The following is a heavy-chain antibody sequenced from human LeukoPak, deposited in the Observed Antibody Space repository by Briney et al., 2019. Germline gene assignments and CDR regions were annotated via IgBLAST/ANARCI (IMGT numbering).Heavy chain of an antibody. CDR1: GGSFSSGSYY. V-gene: IGHV4-31*03. J-gene: IGHJ4*02. CDR2: IYYSGST. Sequence: SETLSLTCTVSGGSFSSGSYYWSWIRQPPGKGLEWIGYIYYSGSTYYNPSLKSRVTISVDTSKNQFSLKLSSVTAADTAVYYCAREAKLGMGDYWGQGTLVTVSS. D-gene: IGHD7-27*01. CDR3: AREAKLGMGDY.